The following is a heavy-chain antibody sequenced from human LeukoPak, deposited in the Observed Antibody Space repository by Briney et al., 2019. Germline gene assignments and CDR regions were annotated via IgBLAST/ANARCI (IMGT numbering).Heavy chain of an antibody. Sequence: PSETLSLTCTVSGGSISSYYWSWIRQPPGKGLEWIGRIYTSGSTNYNPSIKSRVTMSVDTTKNQFSLRLSSVTAADTAVYYCARWRVAGMGNWFDPWGQGTLVTVSS. D-gene: IGHD2-15*01. CDR3: ARWRVAGMGNWFDP. CDR1: GGSISSYY. J-gene: IGHJ5*02. V-gene: IGHV4-4*07. CDR2: IYTSGST.